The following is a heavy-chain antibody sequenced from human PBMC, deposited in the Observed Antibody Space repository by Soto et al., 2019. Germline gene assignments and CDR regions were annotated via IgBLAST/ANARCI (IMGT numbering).Heavy chain of an antibody. Sequence: ASVKVSCKASGGTFSSYAISWVRQAPGQGLEWMGGIIPTFGTANYAQKLQGRVTITADESTSTAYMELSSLRSEDTAVYYCARDRYADIVVVTAARSGMDVWGQGTTVTVSS. CDR2: IIPTFGTA. D-gene: IGHD2-2*01. J-gene: IGHJ6*02. CDR3: ARDRYADIVVVTAARSGMDV. V-gene: IGHV1-69*13. CDR1: GGTFSSYA.